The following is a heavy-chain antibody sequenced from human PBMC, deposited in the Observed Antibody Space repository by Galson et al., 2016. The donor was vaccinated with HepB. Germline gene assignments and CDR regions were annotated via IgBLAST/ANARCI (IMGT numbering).Heavy chain of an antibody. J-gene: IGHJ4*02. CDR2: INPSGGST. V-gene: IGHV1-46*01. CDR3: AKIHTESSGWIDYYFDC. Sequence: SVKVSCKASGYTLTNYYIHWVRQTPGQGLEWMGLINPSGGSTIYAQKFQGRVTMTRDTSTSTVYMELSSLRSEDTAVYYCAKIHTESSGWIDYYFDCWGQGTLVTVSS. D-gene: IGHD6-19*01. CDR1: GYTLTNYY.